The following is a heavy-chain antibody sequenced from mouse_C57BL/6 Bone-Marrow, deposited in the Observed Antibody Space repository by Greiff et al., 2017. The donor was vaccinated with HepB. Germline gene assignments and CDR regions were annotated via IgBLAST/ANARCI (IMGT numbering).Heavy chain of an antibody. Sequence: QVQLQQSGAELMKPGASVKLSCKATGYTFTGYWIEWVKQRPGHGLEWIGEILPGSGSTNYNEKVKGKATFTADTSSNTAYMQLSSLTTEDSAIYYCAGIYYYGSSFPYAMDYWGQGTSVTVSS. CDR2: ILPGSGST. J-gene: IGHJ4*01. V-gene: IGHV1-9*01. CDR3: AGIYYYGSSFPYAMDY. D-gene: IGHD1-1*01. CDR1: GYTFTGYW.